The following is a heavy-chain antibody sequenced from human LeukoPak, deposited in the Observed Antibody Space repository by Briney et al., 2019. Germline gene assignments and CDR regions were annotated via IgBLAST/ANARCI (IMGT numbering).Heavy chain of an antibody. CDR1: GGSISSGGYS. Sequence: SETLSLTCAVSGGSISSGGYSWSWIRQPPGKGLEWIGYIYYSGSTYYNPSLKSRFTISVDTSKNQFSLKLSSVTAADTAVYYCARISYGFYYFDYWGQGTLVTVSS. CDR3: ARISYGFYYFDY. CDR2: IYYSGST. D-gene: IGHD5-18*01. V-gene: IGHV4-30-4*07. J-gene: IGHJ4*02.